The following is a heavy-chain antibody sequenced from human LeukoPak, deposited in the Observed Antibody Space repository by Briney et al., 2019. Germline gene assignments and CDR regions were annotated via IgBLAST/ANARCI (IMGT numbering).Heavy chain of an antibody. Sequence: GGSLRLSCVASGFTFSTFAMIWVRQPPGKGLEWVSSIFPSGGEIHYADSVRGRFTISRDNSKSILSLQMNSLRAEDTATYYCATYRQVLLPFESWGQGTLVTVSS. CDR2: IFPSGGEI. V-gene: IGHV3-23*01. CDR1: GFTFSTFA. D-gene: IGHD5-18*01. J-gene: IGHJ4*02. CDR3: ATYRQVLLPFES.